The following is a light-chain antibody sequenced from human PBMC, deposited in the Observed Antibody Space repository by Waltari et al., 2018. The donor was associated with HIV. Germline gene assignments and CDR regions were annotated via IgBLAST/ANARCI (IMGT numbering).Light chain of an antibody. CDR3: CSYGGSSNWV. Sequence: QSALTQPASVSGSPGQSITISCTGTSRDVGNYNLVPWYQQHPGKAPKLMIYEGIKRPSGVSNRISGSKSGNTASLTISGLQAEDEADYYCCSYGGSSNWVFGGGTKLTVL. J-gene: IGLJ3*02. CDR1: SRDVGNYNL. V-gene: IGLV2-23*01. CDR2: EGI.